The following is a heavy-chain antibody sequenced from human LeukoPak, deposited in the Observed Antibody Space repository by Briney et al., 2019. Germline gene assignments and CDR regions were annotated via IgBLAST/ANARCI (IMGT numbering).Heavy chain of an antibody. D-gene: IGHD6-6*01. Sequence: GGSLRLSCVASGFTLNSYGMDWVRQAPGKGLEWVSYVSSSGGTTNYADSVKGRFTTSRDNAKNSAYLQMNSLRAEDTAVYYCARGGAARPDYWGQGTLVTVSS. CDR3: ARGGAARPDY. V-gene: IGHV3-48*01. CDR1: GFTLNSYG. J-gene: IGHJ4*02. CDR2: VSSSGGTT.